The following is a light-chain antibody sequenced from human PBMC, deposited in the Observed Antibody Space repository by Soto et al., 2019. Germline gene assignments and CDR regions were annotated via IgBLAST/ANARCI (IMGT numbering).Light chain of an antibody. Sequence: VLTQPPSASGAPGQTVTISCSGSSSNIGSHTVNWYQHLPGTTPKLLIYSNTQRPLGVPVRFSGSKSGTSASLAISGLQSEDEAEYYCSAWDDRLYVFGTGTKVTVL. CDR1: SSNIGSHT. J-gene: IGLJ1*01. CDR2: SNT. V-gene: IGLV1-44*01. CDR3: SAWDDRLYV.